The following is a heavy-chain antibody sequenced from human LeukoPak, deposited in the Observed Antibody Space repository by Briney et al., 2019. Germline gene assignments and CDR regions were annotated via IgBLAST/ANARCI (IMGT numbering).Heavy chain of an antibody. Sequence: ASVKVSCKASGYTFTGYYMHWVRQAPGQGLEWMGWINPNSGGTSYAQKFQGRVTMTGDTSISTAYMELSRLRSDDTAVYYCARDQIGAYYGSGSYYNRLSGFDYWGQGTLVTVSS. CDR3: ARDQIGAYYGSGSYYNRLSGFDY. D-gene: IGHD3-10*01. V-gene: IGHV1-2*02. J-gene: IGHJ4*02. CDR2: INPNSGGT. CDR1: GYTFTGYY.